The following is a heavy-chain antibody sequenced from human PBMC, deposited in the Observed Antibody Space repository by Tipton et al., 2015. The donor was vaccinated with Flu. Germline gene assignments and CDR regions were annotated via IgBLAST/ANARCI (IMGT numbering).Heavy chain of an antibody. CDR2: INQNGSEK. J-gene: IGHJ5*02. CDR1: GFPFSNFW. Sequence: SLRLSCAASGFPFSNFWMHWVRQTPGKGLEWVAHINQNGSEKGYVDSVKGRITISRDNAKNSLYLQMNSLRAEDTAVYYCARRDYSNYVPDPKSWFDPWGQGILVTVSS. V-gene: IGHV3-7*03. D-gene: IGHD4-11*01. CDR3: ARRDYSNYVPDPKSWFDP.